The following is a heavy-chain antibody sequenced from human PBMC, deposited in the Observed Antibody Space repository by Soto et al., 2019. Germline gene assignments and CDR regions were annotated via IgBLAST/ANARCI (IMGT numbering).Heavy chain of an antibody. CDR1: GYSFTSYG. J-gene: IGHJ5*02. V-gene: IGHV1-18*01. CDR2: ISAYNGNT. D-gene: IGHD1-26*01. CDR3: ARDRFDVGATNWFDP. Sequence: QVQLVQSGAEVKKPGASVKVSCKASGYSFTSYGISWVRQAPGQGLEWMGWISAYNGNTNYGQKLQGRVTMTTDTSTSTAYMELRSLRSDDTAVYYCARDRFDVGATNWFDPWGQGTLVTVSS.